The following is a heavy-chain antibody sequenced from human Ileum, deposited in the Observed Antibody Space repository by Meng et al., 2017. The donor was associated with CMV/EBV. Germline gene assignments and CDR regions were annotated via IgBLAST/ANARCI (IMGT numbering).Heavy chain of an antibody. J-gene: IGHJ5*01. D-gene: IGHD2-15*01. CDR2: IDQDGRVK. CDR1: GFPFTNYW. V-gene: IGHV3-7*01. Sequence: GESLKTSCAASGFPFTNYWMSWARQAPGKGLEWVGNIDQDGRVKFYGDSVKGRFTISRDNAKNSLYLQMDSLRVEDTAIYYCARSAAAPGDSWGQGTLVTVSS. CDR3: ARSAAAPGDS.